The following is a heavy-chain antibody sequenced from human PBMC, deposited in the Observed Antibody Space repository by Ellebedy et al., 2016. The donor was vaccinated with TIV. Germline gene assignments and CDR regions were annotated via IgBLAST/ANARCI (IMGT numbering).Heavy chain of an antibody. CDR1: GFTFSSYA. CDR3: AKDTTLGYWYFDL. Sequence: GGSLRLSXAASGFTFSSYAMSWVRQAPGKGLEWVSAISGSGGSTYYADSVKGRFTISRDNSKNTLYLQMNSLRAEDTAVYYCAKDTTLGYWYFDLWGRGTLVTVSS. CDR2: ISGSGGST. J-gene: IGHJ2*01. V-gene: IGHV3-23*01. D-gene: IGHD2/OR15-2a*01.